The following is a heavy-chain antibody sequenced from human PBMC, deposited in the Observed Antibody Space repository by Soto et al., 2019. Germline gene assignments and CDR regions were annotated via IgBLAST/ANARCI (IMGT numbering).Heavy chain of an antibody. CDR1: GDSIRTRPIY. CDR3: ARHLGRHADGTSRFDP. V-gene: IGHV4-39*01. D-gene: IGHD1-26*01. CDR2: VYYSGNT. J-gene: IGHJ5*02. Sequence: SDTLSLTCSVSGDSIRTRPIYWAWIRQPPGQGLEWIGNVYYSGNTKYNPSLKSRVTISVDTSKNQFSLKVSSVTAADTAVYYCARHLGRHADGTSRFDPWGQGT.